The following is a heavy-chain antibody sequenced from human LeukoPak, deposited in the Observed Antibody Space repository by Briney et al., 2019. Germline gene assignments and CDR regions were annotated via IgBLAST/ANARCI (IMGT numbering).Heavy chain of an antibody. CDR1: GFTFDDYA. CDR2: ISWNSGSI. D-gene: IGHD6-19*01. J-gene: IGHJ6*03. V-gene: IGHV3-9*01. CDR3: AEVAGTHPYYYYYYYMDV. Sequence: PGGSLRLSCAASGFTFDDYAMHWVRQAPGKGLEWVSGISWNSGSIGYADSVKGRFTISRDNAKNSLYLQMNSLRAEDTALYYCAEVAGTHPYYYYYYYMDVWGKGTTVTVSS.